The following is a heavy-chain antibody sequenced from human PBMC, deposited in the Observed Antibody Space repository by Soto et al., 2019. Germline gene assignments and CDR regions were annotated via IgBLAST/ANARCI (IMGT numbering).Heavy chain of an antibody. CDR2: INPNGGST. D-gene: IGHD6-6*01. V-gene: IGHV1-46*03. CDR1: GYIFTNFY. J-gene: IGHJ4*02. CDR3: TRGLASGDY. Sequence: QVQLVQPGAEVKKPGASVKFSCKASGYIFTNFYIHWVRQAPGQGLEWIGIINPNGGSTNYAQNFQGRVTITRDTSTSTVYMDLSSLRSEDTAVHYCTRGLASGDYWGQGTLITVSS.